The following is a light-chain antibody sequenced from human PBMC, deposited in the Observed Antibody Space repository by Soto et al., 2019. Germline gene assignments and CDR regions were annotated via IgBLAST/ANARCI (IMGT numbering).Light chain of an antibody. CDR2: SAS. Sequence: DIQMTQSPSSLSASVGDRVTNTCRASQSISGYLHWYQQKPGKAPTLLIYSASKLQRGVSSRFSGSGSGTDFTLTISSLQPEDFATYYCQQSSTTPWTFGPGTTV. CDR3: QQSSTTPWT. V-gene: IGKV1-39*01. J-gene: IGKJ1*01. CDR1: QSISGY.